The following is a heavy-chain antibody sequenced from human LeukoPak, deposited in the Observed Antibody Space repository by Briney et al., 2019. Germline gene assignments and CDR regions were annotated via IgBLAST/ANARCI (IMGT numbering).Heavy chain of an antibody. D-gene: IGHD2-2*01. CDR3: ARAHYRYCSSTSCYDNWFDP. CDR2: IYTSGNT. V-gene: IGHV4-4*07. J-gene: IGHJ5*02. CDR1: GGSISSYY. Sequence: SETLSLTCTVSGGSISSYYWSWIRQPAGKGLEWIGRIYTSGNTNYNPSLKSRVTMSVDTSKNQFSLKLSSVTAADTAVYYCARAHYRYCSSTSCYDNWFDPWGQGTLVTVSS.